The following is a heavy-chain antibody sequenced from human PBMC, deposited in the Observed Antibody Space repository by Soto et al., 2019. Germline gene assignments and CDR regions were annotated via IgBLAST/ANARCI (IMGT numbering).Heavy chain of an antibody. CDR3: ARELYSYGLGFGY. CDR2: ISTSSSTI. CDR1: GFTFRDYN. J-gene: IGHJ4*02. Sequence: GGSLRLSCAASGFTFRDYNMSWIRQAPGRGLEWVSYISTSSSTIYYAASVKGRFTISRDNAKNSLYLQMNSLRAEDTAVYYCARELYSYGLGFGYWGQGTLVTVSS. D-gene: IGHD5-18*01. V-gene: IGHV3-11*01.